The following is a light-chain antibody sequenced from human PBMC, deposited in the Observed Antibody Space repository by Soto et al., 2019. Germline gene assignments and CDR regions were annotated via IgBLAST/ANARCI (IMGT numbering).Light chain of an antibody. J-gene: IGKJ1*01. CDR2: DAS. CDR1: QNVASY. CDR3: QQYHEYW. Sequence: DIHMTQSPSSLSASVGDRVTIICRASQNVASYLNWYQYKPGKAPKLLIYDASNLDSGVPSRFSGSGSGTEFTLTISSLQPDDFATYYCQQYHEYWFGQGTKVDIK. V-gene: IGKV1-5*02.